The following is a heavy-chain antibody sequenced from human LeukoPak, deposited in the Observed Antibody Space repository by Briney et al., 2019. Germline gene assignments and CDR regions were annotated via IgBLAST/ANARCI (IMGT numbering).Heavy chain of an antibody. CDR1: GFTVSSNY. CDR2: IYSGGST. J-gene: IGHJ4*02. V-gene: IGHV3-53*01. CDR3: ARGFSGWYYFDY. D-gene: IGHD6-19*01. Sequence: GGSLRLSCAASGFTVSSNYMSWVRQAPGKGLEWVSVIYSGGSTYYADSVKGRFTISRDNSKNTLYLQMNSLRAEDTAVYYCARGFSGWYYFDYWGQGTLVTVSP.